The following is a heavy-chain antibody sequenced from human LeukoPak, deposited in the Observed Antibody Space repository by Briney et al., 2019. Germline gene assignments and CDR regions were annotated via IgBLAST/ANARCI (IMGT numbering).Heavy chain of an antibody. Sequence: SETLSLTCTVSGGSISSYYWSWIRQPPGKGLEWIGYIYYSGSTNYNPSLKSRVTISVDTSKNQFSLKLSSVTAADTAVYYCTSLYSSNWYLGDYWGQGALVTVSS. J-gene: IGHJ4*02. CDR3: TSLYSSNWYLGDY. CDR2: IYYSGST. CDR1: GGSISSYY. D-gene: IGHD6-13*01. V-gene: IGHV4-59*08.